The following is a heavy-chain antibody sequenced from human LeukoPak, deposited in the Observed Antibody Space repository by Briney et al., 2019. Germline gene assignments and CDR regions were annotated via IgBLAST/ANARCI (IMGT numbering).Heavy chain of an antibody. CDR3: VRRTTVTTSGDY. Sequence: GESLKISCKGSGYSFTSNWIGWVRQMPGKGLEWMGIIYPADSDTRYSPSFHGQVTISADKSIATAYLQWSSLKASDTALYYCVRRTTVTTSGDYWGPGTLVTVSS. D-gene: IGHD4-17*01. CDR2: IYPADSDT. V-gene: IGHV5-51*01. CDR1: GYSFTSNW. J-gene: IGHJ4*02.